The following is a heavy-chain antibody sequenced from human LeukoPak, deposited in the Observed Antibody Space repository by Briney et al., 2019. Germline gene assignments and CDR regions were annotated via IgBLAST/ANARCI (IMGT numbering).Heavy chain of an antibody. Sequence: GGSLRLSCAASGFTFSSYGMHWVRQAPGKGLEWVAFIRYDGSNKYYADSVKGRFTVSRDNSKNTLYLQMNSLRAEDTAMYYCAKELAVAAEMGIWGQGTMVTVSS. CDR3: AKELAVAAEMGI. CDR1: GFTFSSYG. J-gene: IGHJ3*02. CDR2: IRYDGSNK. D-gene: IGHD6-19*01. V-gene: IGHV3-30*02.